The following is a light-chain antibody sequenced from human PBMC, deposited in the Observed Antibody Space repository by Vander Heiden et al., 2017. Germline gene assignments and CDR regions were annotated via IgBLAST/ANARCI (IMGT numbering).Light chain of an antibody. CDR1: QGISNY. V-gene: IGKV1-39*01. J-gene: IGKJ1*01. CDR3: QQNYTTPQT. CDR2: TAS. Sequence: DSVSITCRASQGISNYFNWYQQKPGKGPKLLICTASNVQGGVPSRISGGGSRKDFTLTISRLQPDDFATYCYQQNYTTPQTFGQGTKVEIK.